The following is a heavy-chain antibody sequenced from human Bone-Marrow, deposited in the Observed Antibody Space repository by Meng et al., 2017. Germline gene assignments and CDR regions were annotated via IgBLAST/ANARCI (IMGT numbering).Heavy chain of an antibody. CDR2: INPSGGST. J-gene: IGHJ4*02. V-gene: IGHV1-46*01. CDR3: ARFTDYYDSSGYLDY. D-gene: IGHD3-22*01. Sequence: ASVKVSCKVSGYTFTSYYMHWVRQAPGQGLEWMGIINPSGGSTSYAQKFQGRVTITTDESTSTAYMELSSLRSEDTAVYYCARFTDYYDSSGYLDYWGQGTLVTVSS. CDR1: GYTFTSYY.